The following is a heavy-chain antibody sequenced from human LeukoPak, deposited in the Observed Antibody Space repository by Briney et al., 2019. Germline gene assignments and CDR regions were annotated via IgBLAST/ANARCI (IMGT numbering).Heavy chain of an antibody. CDR3: ARIDSSSWYYFDY. J-gene: IGHJ4*02. CDR1: GGSFSGYY. V-gene: IGHV4-34*01. Sequence: SETLSLTCAVYGGSFSGYYWSWIRQPPGKGLEWIGEINHSGSTYYNPSLKSRVTISVDTSKNQFSLKLSSVTAADTAVYYCARIDSSSWYYFDYWGQGTLVTVSS. D-gene: IGHD6-13*01. CDR2: INHSGST.